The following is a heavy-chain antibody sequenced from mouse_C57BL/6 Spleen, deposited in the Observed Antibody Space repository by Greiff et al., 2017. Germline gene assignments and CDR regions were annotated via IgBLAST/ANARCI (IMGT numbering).Heavy chain of an antibody. CDR1: GYTFTSYW. Sequence: QVQLQQPGAELVRPGSSVKLSCKASGYTFTSYWMHWVKQRPIQGLEWIGNIDPSDRETHYNQKFKDKATLTVDKSSSTAYMQLSSLTSEDSAVYYCARTYSNHWYFDGWGTGTTVTVSS. D-gene: IGHD2-5*01. J-gene: IGHJ1*03. CDR2: IDPSDRET. V-gene: IGHV1-52*01. CDR3: ARTYSNHWYFDG.